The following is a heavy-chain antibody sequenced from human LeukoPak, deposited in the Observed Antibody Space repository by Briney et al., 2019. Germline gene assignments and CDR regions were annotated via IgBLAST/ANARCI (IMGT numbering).Heavy chain of an antibody. CDR1: GYRFTGYW. CDR3: ATHNGYSYGFNYYYMDV. CDR2: IYPGDSDT. Sequence: GESLKISCEGSGYRFTGYWIGWVRQMPGKGLEWMGIIYPGDSDTRYSPSFQGQVTISADKSVSTAYLQWSSLKASDTAMYYCATHNGYSYGFNYYYMDVWGKGTTVTVS. J-gene: IGHJ6*03. D-gene: IGHD5-18*01. V-gene: IGHV5-51*01.